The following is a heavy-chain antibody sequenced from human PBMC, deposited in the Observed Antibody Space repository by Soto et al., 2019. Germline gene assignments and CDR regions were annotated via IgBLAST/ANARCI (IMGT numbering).Heavy chain of an antibody. J-gene: IGHJ5*02. CDR3: ARHDTTFDP. Sequence: QVQLQESGPGLVKPSETLSLTCTVSGGSISSYYWSWIRQPPGKGLEWIGYIYYSGSTNYNPSLKGRVTVSVDTSKTQFSLKLSSVTAADTAVYYCARHDTTFDPWGQGTLVTVSS. V-gene: IGHV4-59*08. D-gene: IGHD1-1*01. CDR1: GGSISSYY. CDR2: IYYSGST.